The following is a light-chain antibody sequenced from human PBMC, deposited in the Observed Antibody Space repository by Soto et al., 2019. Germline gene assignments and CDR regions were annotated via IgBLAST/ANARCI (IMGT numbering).Light chain of an antibody. V-gene: IGKV1-33*01. CDR2: DAS. CDR3: QQYGNLPPWT. J-gene: IGKJ1*01. CDR1: QDISNY. Sequence: DIQMTQSPSSLSASVGDRVTITCQSSQDISNYLNWYQQKQGKAPKLLIYDASNLETGVPSRFSGSRSGTDFTFTISILQTEAIATYYCQQYGNLPPWTFGQGTKVEIK.